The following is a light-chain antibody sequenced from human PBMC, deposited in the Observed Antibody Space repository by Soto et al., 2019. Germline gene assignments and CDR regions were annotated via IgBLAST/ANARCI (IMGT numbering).Light chain of an antibody. J-gene: IGKJ1*01. CDR3: QHLDTNWP. CDR2: DAS. Sequence: IQMTQSPSTLSASVGDSVTITCRASHNIAKWLAWYQQKPGRAPRLLLYDASTLQTGVPSRFSGSGSGTEFTLTITCLRPDDFATYYCQHLDTNWPFGQGTKVEIK. CDR1: HNIAKW. V-gene: IGKV1-5*01.